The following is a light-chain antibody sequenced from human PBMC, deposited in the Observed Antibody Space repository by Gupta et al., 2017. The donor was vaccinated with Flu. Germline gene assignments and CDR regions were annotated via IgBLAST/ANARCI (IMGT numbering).Light chain of an antibody. V-gene: IGKV4-1*01. CDR2: GAF. CDR3: QQYSEAHGLT. CDR1: QTILNSSNNKNY. J-gene: IGKJ5*01. Sequence: DLVLTQSPDSLSVSLGSRATVSCRSSQTILNSSNNKNYFAWYKQKPGQPPTLLMSGAFTRESGVTNRFTGSGYGKDFTLTITRRQAEDVAGYYCQQYSEAHGLTCGQGTRL.